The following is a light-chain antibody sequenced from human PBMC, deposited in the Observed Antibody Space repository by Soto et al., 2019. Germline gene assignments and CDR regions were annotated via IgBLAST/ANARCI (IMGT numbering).Light chain of an antibody. CDR3: AAWDDSLDVVV. J-gene: IGLJ2*01. Sequence: QSVLTQPPSVSAAPRQRVTISCSGSTSNIGNNAVSWYQQFPGKAPTLIIYFDDLLPSGVSDRFSGSKSGTSASLAISGLQSEDEADYYCAAWDDSLDVVVFGGGTKLTVL. V-gene: IGLV1-36*01. CDR2: FDD. CDR1: TSNIGNNA.